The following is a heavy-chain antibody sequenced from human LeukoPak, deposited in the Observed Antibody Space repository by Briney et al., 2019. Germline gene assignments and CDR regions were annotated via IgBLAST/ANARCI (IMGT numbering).Heavy chain of an antibody. J-gene: IGHJ4*02. CDR2: STPATDST. V-gene: IGHV3-11*06. Sequence: PGGSLRLSCAASGLVFSSYTMGWVRHAPGKGLEWVSSSTPATDSTNYADSVQGRFTISRDNAKKTAYLQMNSLRVEDTAIYFCVGNQDFWSGYHAFEYWGLGILVTVSS. D-gene: IGHD3-3*01. CDR3: VGNQDFWSGYHAFEY. CDR1: GLVFSSYT.